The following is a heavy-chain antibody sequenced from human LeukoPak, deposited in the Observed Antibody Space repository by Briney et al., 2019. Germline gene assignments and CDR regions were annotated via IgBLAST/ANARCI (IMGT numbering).Heavy chain of an antibody. D-gene: IGHD2-2*01. V-gene: IGHV4-34*01. CDR3: ARAPRRLGYCSSTSCYGGYDY. J-gene: IGHJ4*02. CDR2: INHSGST. Sequence: SETLSLTCAVYGGSFSGYYWSWIRQPPGKGLEWIGEINHSGSTNYNPSLKSRVTISVDTSKNQFSLKLSSVTAADTAVYYCARAPRRLGYCSSTSCYGGYDYWGQGTLVTVSS. CDR1: GGSFSGYY.